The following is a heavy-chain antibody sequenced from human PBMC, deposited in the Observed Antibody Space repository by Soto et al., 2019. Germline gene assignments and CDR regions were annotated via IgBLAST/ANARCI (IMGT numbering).Heavy chain of an antibody. CDR1: GDSITIGGYS. CDR3: ARIGLTTALL. CDR2: IYYSGST. J-gene: IGHJ1*01. V-gene: IGHV4-30-2*05. D-gene: IGHD4-17*01. Sequence: SETLSSDITVSGDSITIGGYSWSWIRQPPGKGLEWIGYIYYSGSTYYNPPLRSRVTISIDTSKNHFFLNLSSVTAADTAVYYCARIGLTTALLWGQG.